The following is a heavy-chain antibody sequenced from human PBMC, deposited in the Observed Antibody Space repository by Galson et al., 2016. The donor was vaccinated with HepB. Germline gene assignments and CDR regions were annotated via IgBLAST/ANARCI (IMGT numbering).Heavy chain of an antibody. Sequence: QSGAEVKKPGESLKISCKGSTYSFNTYWIGWARQLPGKGLEWMGIIYPDDSDTRYSPSFRGQVTISADKSITTAYLQWSSLKASDAAMYYCARRTRGVAGTGVDYWGQGTQVTVSS. D-gene: IGHD3/OR15-3a*01. CDR1: TYSFNTYW. CDR2: IYPDDSDT. CDR3: ARRTRGVAGTGVDY. J-gene: IGHJ4*02. V-gene: IGHV5-51*01.